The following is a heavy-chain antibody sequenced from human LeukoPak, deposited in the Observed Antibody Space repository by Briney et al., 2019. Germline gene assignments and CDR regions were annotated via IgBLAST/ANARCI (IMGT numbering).Heavy chain of an antibody. CDR1: GGSISGYY. V-gene: IGHV4-4*07. D-gene: IGHD6-13*01. CDR3: ARAAGAAGGQYFDY. CDR2: IYSNGDT. Sequence: SETLSLTCTVSGGSISGYYWSWIRQPAGQGLEWIGRIYSNGDTRYNPSLKSRVTMSVDASKNRLSLKLGPVTAADTAVYYCARAAGAAGGQYFDYWGQGTLVTVSS. J-gene: IGHJ4*02.